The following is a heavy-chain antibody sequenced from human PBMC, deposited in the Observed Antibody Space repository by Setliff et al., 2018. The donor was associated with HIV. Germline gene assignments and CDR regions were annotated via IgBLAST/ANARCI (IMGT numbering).Heavy chain of an antibody. Sequence: ASVKVSCKASGYTFTSYGISWVRQAPGQGLEWMGWINPNSSDTNYAQKFQGRVTMTRDTSISTAYMDLSRLRSYDTAVYYCARRVPPIPSGDLDYWGQGTLVTVSS. D-gene: IGHD4-17*01. CDR2: INPNSSDT. J-gene: IGHJ4*02. CDR1: GYTFTSYG. V-gene: IGHV1-2*02. CDR3: ARRVPPIPSGDLDY.